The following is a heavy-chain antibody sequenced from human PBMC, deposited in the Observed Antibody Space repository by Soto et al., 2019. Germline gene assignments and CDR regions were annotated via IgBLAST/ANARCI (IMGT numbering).Heavy chain of an antibody. CDR2: IYTNGGT. D-gene: IGHD2-15*01. CDR3: ARAEVDMPTP. Sequence: QLVESGGGLVQPGGFLRLSCAASGFTVSSNYMIWVRQAPGRGLEWISVIYTNGGTMYADSVKGRFTISRDTSRNTVYLYMDSLRVEYTAVYFCARAEVDMPTPWGQGTLVTVSP. V-gene: IGHV3-66*01. J-gene: IGHJ4*02. CDR1: GFTVSSNY.